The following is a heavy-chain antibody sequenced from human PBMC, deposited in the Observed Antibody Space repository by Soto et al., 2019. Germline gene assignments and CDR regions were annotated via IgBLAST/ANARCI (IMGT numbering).Heavy chain of an antibody. CDR1: GYSFTSYW. J-gene: IGHJ4*02. D-gene: IGHD6-13*01. CDR2: IYPGDSDT. CDR3: ARHGGFYSSSWSYFDY. V-gene: IGHV5-51*01. Sequence: PGESLKISCKGSGYSFTSYWIGWVRQMPGKGLEWMGIIYPGDSDTRYSPSFQGQVTISADKSISTAYLQWSSLKASDTAMYYCARHGGFYSSSWSYFDYWGQGTLVTVSS.